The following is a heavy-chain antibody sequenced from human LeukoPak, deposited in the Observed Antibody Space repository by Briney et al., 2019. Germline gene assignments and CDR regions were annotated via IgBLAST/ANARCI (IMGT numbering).Heavy chain of an antibody. J-gene: IGHJ4*02. V-gene: IGHV4-59*01. D-gene: IGHD2-8*01. CDR2: IYYSGST. CDR1: GGSISSYY. CDR3: ARRMVYANTFDY. Sequence: SETLSLTCTVSGGSISSYYWSWIRQPPGKGLEWIGYIYYSGSTNYNPSLKSRVTISVDTSKNQFSLKLSSVTAADTAVYHCARRMVYANTFDYWGQGTLVTVSS.